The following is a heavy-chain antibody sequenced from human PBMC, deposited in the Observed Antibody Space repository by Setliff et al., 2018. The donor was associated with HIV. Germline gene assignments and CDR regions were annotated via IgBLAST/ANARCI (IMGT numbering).Heavy chain of an antibody. J-gene: IGHJ4*02. CDR2: IDPSGGGT. Sequence: GASVKVSCKASGYTFTDNYIHWVRQAPGQGLEWMGMIDPSGGGTTYSQKFQDRLTMTRDTSTNTVYLEMSSLNSADTALYYCARDNSPLSTYSLRVWGQGTLVTVSS. V-gene: IGHV1-46*01. CDR1: GYTFTDNY. D-gene: IGHD1-26*01. CDR3: ARDNSPLSTYSLRV.